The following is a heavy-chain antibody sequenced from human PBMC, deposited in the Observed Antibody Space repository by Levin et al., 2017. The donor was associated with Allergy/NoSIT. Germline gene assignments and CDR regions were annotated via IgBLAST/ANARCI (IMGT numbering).Heavy chain of an antibody. CDR1: GGSISSGDYY. CDR3: ARDRTHYYGSGGDIRIDY. Sequence: SETLSLTCTVSGGSISSGDYYWSWIRQPPGKGLEWIGYIYYSGSTYYNPSLKSRVTISVDTSKNQFSLKLSSVTAADTAVYYCARDRTHYYGSGGDIRIDYWGQGTLVTVSS. CDR2: IYYSGST. V-gene: IGHV4-30-4*01. J-gene: IGHJ4*02. D-gene: IGHD3-10*01.